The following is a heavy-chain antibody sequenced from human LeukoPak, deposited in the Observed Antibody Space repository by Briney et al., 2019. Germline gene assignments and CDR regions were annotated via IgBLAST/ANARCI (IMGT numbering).Heavy chain of an antibody. CDR1: GGSFSGYY. V-gene: IGHV4-34*01. CDR2: INHSGST. D-gene: IGHD4-17*01. J-gene: IGHJ4*02. Sequence: PSETLSLTCAVYGGSFSGYYWSWIRQPPGKGLEWIGEINHSGSTNYNPSLKSRVTMSVDTSKNQFSLKLSSVTAADTAVYYCARSNGDYTDWGQGTLVTVSS. CDR3: ARSNGDYTD.